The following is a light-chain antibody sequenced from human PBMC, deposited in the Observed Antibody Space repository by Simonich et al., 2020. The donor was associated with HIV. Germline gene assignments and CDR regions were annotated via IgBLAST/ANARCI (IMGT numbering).Light chain of an antibody. V-gene: IGKV3-15*01. CDR1: QSVSSN. J-gene: IGKJ1*01. CDR3: QQYNNWPPWT. CDR2: GAS. Sequence: DIVMTQSPATLSVSLGERATLSCRASQSVSSNLAWYQQKPGQAPRLLIYGASTRATGIPARFSGSGSGTEFTLTISSMQSEDFAVYYCQQYNNWPPWTFGQGTKVEIK.